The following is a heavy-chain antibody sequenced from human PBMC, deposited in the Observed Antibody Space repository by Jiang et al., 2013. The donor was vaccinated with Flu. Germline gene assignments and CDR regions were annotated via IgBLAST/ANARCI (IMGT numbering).Heavy chain of an antibody. CDR1: GFTFDDYA. CDR3: ASTGPSRIAGPPYYYYGMDV. D-gene: IGHD6-13*01. Sequence: VQLLESGGGLVQPGRSLRLSCAASGFTFDDYAMHWVRQAPGKGLEWVSGISWNSGSIGYADSVKGRFTISRDNAKNSLYLQMNSLRAEDTALYYCASTGPSRIAGPPYYYYGMDVWGQGTTVTVSS. J-gene: IGHJ6*02. CDR2: ISWNSGSI. V-gene: IGHV3-9*01.